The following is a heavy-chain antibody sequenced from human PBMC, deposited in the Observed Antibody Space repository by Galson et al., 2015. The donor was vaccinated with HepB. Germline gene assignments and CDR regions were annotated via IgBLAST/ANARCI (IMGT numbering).Heavy chain of an antibody. V-gene: IGHV1-69*13. Sequence: SVKVSCKASGGTFSSYAISWVRQAPGQGLEWMGGIIPIFGTANYAQKFQGRVTITADESTSTAYMELSSLRSEDTAVYYCAGGGGEAVLGYCSGGSCSHYYYYMDVWGKGTTVTVSS. CDR2: IIPIFGTA. CDR3: AGGGGEAVLGYCSGGSCSHYYYYMDV. D-gene: IGHD2-15*01. J-gene: IGHJ6*03. CDR1: GGTFSSYA.